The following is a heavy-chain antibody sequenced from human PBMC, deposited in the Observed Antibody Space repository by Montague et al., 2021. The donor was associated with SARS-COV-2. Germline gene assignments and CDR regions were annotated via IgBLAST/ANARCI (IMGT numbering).Heavy chain of an antibody. Sequence: SETLSLTCTVSGGSINYYYWHWLRQSAAKGLEWIGRIYSSGNANYSPSLKGRVTMSVDMSQNQFSLKLNSLTAADTAVYYCARGDHPQSGSWYFFDTWGQGALVTVSS. J-gene: IGHJ4*02. CDR1: GGSINYYY. D-gene: IGHD6-13*01. CDR3: ARGDHPQSGSWYFFDT. V-gene: IGHV4-4*07. CDR2: IYSSGNA.